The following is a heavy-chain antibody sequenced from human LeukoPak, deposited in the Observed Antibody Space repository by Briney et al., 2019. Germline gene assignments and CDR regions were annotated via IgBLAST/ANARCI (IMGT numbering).Heavy chain of an antibody. CDR2: INHDGSEK. CDR3: ARAKGPDY. V-gene: IGHV3-7*01. Sequence: GGSLRLSCAASKFTFSTYRMNWVRQTPGKGLEWVATINHDGSEKYYVDSVKGRFTISRDNTKNSLYLQMNSLRAEDTAVYYCARAKGPDYWGQGTLVTVSS. J-gene: IGHJ4*02. CDR1: KFTFSTYR.